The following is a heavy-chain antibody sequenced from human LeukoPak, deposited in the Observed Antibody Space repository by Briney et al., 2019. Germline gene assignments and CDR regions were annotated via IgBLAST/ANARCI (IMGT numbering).Heavy chain of an antibody. CDR3: ARDGEHDAFDI. Sequence: PGRSPRLSCAASGFTFSSYGMHWVRQAPGKGLEWVAVIWYDGSNKYYADSVKGRFTISRDNSKNTLYLQMNSLRAEDTAVYYCARDGEHDAFDIWGQGTMVTVSS. CDR1: GFTFSSYG. J-gene: IGHJ3*02. CDR2: IWYDGSNK. V-gene: IGHV3-33*01.